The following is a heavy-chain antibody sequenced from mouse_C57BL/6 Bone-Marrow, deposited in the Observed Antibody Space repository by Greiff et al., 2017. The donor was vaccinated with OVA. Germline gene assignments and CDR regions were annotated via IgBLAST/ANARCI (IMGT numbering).Heavy chain of an antibody. CDR2: IYPGSGST. CDR1: GYTFTSYW. V-gene: IGHV1-55*01. D-gene: IGHD2-4*01. Sequence: VQLQQPGAELVKPGASVKMSCKASGYTFTSYWITWVKQRPGQGLEWIGDIYPGSGSTNYNEKFKSKATLTVDTSSSTAYMQLSSLTSEDSAVYYCASRGDYDRYFDVWGTGTTVTVSS. CDR3: ASRGDYDRYFDV. J-gene: IGHJ1*03.